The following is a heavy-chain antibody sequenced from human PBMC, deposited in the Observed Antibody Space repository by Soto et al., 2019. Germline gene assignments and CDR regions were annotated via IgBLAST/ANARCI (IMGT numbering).Heavy chain of an antibody. J-gene: IGHJ1*01. V-gene: IGHV4-30-2*01. CDR2: IYHSGSP. Sequence: PSETLSLTCAVSGGSISSGGYSWSWIRQPPGKGLEWIGYIYHSGSPYYNPSLKSRVTISVDRSKNQFSLKLSSVTAADTAVYYCARGSRTVVPEEYCQHWGQGTLVT. CDR3: ARGSRTVVPEEYCQH. D-gene: IGHD2-2*01. CDR1: GGSISSGGYS.